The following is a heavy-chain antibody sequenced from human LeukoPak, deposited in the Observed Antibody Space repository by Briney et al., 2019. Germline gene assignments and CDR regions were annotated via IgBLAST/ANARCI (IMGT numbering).Heavy chain of an antibody. CDR2: IYYSGGT. J-gene: IGHJ4*02. D-gene: IGHD6-19*01. CDR1: GGSITNYY. V-gene: IGHV4-59*01. Sequence: SETLSLTCTVSGGSITNYYWSWIRQPPGKGLEWIGYIYYSGGTNYNPSLKSRVTISLDTSNSQSSLKVSSVTAADTAVYYCARGGWSLDYWGQGTLVTVSS. CDR3: ARGGWSLDY.